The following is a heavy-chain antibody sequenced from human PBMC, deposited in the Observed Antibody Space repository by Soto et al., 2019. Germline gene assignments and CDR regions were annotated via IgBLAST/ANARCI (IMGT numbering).Heavy chain of an antibody. D-gene: IGHD3-10*01. V-gene: IGHV3-21*01. CDR3: ARVMIRGVSDY. Sequence: EVQLVESGGGLVRPGGSLRLSCAASGFTFSSYNMNWVRQAPGKGLEWVSAISSDSNYRYYPDSLKGRFTISRDNAKSSLYLQMNSLRAEDTAVYYCARVMIRGVSDYWGQGILVTVSS. CDR1: GFTFSSYN. CDR2: ISSDSNYR. J-gene: IGHJ4*02.